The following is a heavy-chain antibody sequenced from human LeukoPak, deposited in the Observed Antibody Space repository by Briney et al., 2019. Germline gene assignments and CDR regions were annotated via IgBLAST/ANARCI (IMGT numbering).Heavy chain of an antibody. Sequence: YYXSXXXXAPGKGLEWXSYISSSGSTIYYADSVKGRFTISRDKAKNSLYLQMNSLRAEDTAVYYCARDRLNIVVVPAAIPIDYWGQGTLVTVSS. J-gene: IGHJ4*02. CDR3: ARDRLNIVVVPAAIPIDY. D-gene: IGHD2-2*02. CDR1: YY. V-gene: IGHV3-11*04. CDR2: ISSSGSTI.